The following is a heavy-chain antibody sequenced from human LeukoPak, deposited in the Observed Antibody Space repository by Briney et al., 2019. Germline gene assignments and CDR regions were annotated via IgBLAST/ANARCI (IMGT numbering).Heavy chain of an antibody. J-gene: IGHJ4*02. CDR2: IYYSGST. Sequence: SETLSLTCTVSGGSISSYYWSWIRQPPGKGLEWIGYIYYSGSTNYNPSLKSRVTISVDTSKNQFSLKLSSMTAADTAVYYCARYSSGGFDYWGQGTLVTVSS. V-gene: IGHV4-59*01. D-gene: IGHD6-19*01. CDR1: GGSISSYY. CDR3: ARYSSGGFDY.